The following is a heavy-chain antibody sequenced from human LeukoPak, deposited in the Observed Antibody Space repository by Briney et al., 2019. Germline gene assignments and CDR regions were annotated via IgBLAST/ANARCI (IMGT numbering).Heavy chain of an antibody. Sequence: GGTLRLSCAASGFTFSSYGMSWVRQAPGKGLEWVSAISGSGGSKYYADPVKGRFTISRDNSKNTLYLQMNSLRAEDTAIYYCAKDLIFDWLLWEGFDYWGQGTLVTVSS. D-gene: IGHD3-9*01. CDR3: AKDLIFDWLLWEGFDY. CDR1: GFTFSSYG. J-gene: IGHJ4*02. V-gene: IGHV3-23*01. CDR2: ISGSGGSK.